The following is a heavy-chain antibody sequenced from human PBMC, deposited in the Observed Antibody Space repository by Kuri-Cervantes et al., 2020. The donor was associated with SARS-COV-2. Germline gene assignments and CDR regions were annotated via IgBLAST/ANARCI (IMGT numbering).Heavy chain of an antibody. V-gene: IGHV4-4*07. J-gene: IGHJ5*02. CDR3: ARARIAAAGYNWFDP. Sequence: SETLSLTCTVSGGSISSYYWSWIRQPAGKGLEWIGRIFTSGSTNYNPSLKSRVTMSVDTSKNQFSLKLSFVTAADTAVYYCARARIAAAGYNWFDPWGQGTLVTVSS. CDR2: IFTSGST. D-gene: IGHD6-13*01. CDR1: GGSISSYY.